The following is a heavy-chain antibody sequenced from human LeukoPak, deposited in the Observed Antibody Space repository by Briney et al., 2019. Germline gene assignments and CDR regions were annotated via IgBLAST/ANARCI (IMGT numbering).Heavy chain of an antibody. D-gene: IGHD1-1*01. V-gene: IGHV4-61*02. Sequence: SETLSLTCTVSGGSISSGSYYWSWIRKPAGKGLEWIGRIYTSGSTNYNPSLKSRVTISVDTSNNQFSLKLNSVIATDTAVYYCASEGTTFSSFDYWGQGTLVTVSS. CDR2: IYTSGST. CDR1: GGSISSGSYY. J-gene: IGHJ4*02. CDR3: ASEGTTFSSFDY.